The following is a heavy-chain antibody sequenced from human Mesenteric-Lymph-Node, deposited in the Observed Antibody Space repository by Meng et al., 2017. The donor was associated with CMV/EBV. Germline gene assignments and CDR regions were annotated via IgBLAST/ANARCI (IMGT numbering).Heavy chain of an antibody. CDR2: ISSSSSYI. V-gene: IGHV3-21*01. J-gene: IGHJ5*02. Sequence: EVQLVESGGGLVKPGGFLRLPCAASGFTFSSYSMNWVRQAPGKGLEWVSSISSSSSYIYYADSVKGRFTISRDNAKNSLYLQMNSLRAEDTAVYYCARVSLAAAGTFWFDPWGQGTLVTVSS. CDR1: GFTFSSYS. D-gene: IGHD6-13*01. CDR3: ARVSLAAAGTFWFDP.